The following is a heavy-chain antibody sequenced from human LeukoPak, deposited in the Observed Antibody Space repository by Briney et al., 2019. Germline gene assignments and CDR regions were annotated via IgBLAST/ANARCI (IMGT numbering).Heavy chain of an antibody. Sequence: SGGSLRLSCAASGFTFSSYAMSWVRQAPGKGLEWVSAISGSGGSTYYADSVKGRFTISRDNSKNTLYLQMNSRRADDTAVYYGAKDLEEDDYWGQGTLVTVSS. J-gene: IGHJ4*02. CDR3: AKDLEEDDY. V-gene: IGHV3-23*01. CDR1: GFTFSSYA. CDR2: ISGSGGST.